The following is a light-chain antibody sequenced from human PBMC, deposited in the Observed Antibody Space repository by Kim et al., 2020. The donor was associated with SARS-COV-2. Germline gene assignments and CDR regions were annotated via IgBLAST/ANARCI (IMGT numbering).Light chain of an antibody. CDR3: SSYTSSSTSYV. Sequence: QSFIISCTGTSSDVGGYNYVSWYQHHPGKAPKLMIYDVTKRPSGVSNRFSGSKSGNTASLTISGLQAEDEADYYCSSYTSSSTSYVFGTGTKVTVL. CDR1: SSDVGGYNY. J-gene: IGLJ1*01. CDR2: DVT. V-gene: IGLV2-14*03.